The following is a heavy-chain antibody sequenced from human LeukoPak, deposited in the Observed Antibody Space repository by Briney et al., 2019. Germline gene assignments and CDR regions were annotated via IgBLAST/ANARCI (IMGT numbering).Heavy chain of an antibody. V-gene: IGHV1-8*01. CDR3: ARGFFGRTFGRRGNWFDP. CDR1: GYTFTSYD. Sequence: ASVKLSCKASGYTFTSYDINWVRQATGQGLEWMGWMNPNSGNTGYAQKFQGRVTMTRNTSISTAYMELSSLRSEDTAVYYCARGFFGRTFGRRGNWFDPWGQGTLVTVSS. J-gene: IGHJ5*02. D-gene: IGHD3-16*01. CDR2: MNPNSGNT.